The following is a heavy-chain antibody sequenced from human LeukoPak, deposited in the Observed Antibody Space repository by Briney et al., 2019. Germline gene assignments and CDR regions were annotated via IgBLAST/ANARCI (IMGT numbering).Heavy chain of an antibody. J-gene: IGHJ3*02. Sequence: SETPSLTCAVYGGSFSGYYWSWIRQPPGKGLEWIGEINHSGSTNYNPSLKSRVTISVDTSKNQFSLKLSSVTAADTAVYYCARPRWFGEQDAFDIWGQGTMVTVSS. CDR2: INHSGST. V-gene: IGHV4-34*01. CDR3: ARPRWFGEQDAFDI. CDR1: GGSFSGYY. D-gene: IGHD3-10*01.